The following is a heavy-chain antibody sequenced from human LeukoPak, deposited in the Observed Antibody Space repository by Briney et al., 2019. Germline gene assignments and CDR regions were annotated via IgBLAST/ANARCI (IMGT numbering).Heavy chain of an antibody. Sequence: GGSLRLSCAASGFTFGSYGMHWVRQAPGKGLECMAVIWFDGSNKYYADSVKGRFTISRDNSKNTLYLQMNSLRAEDTAVYYCARRGDGGRSFDYWGQGTLVTVSS. D-gene: IGHD4-23*01. CDR3: ARRGDGGRSFDY. CDR2: IWFDGSNK. J-gene: IGHJ4*02. V-gene: IGHV3-33*01. CDR1: GFTFGSYG.